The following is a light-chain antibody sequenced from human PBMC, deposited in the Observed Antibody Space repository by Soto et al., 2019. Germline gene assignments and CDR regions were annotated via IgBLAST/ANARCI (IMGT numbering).Light chain of an antibody. J-gene: IGLJ2*01. CDR1: SGHSSYI. CDR3: ETWDSNPHVV. Sequence: QPVLTQSSSASASLGSSVKLTCTLSSGHSSYIIAWHQQQPGKAPRYLMKLEGSVSYNKGSGVPDRFSGSSSGADSYLTISNLQSEDEADYYCETWDSNPHVVFGGGTKLT. CDR2: LEGSVSY. V-gene: IGLV4-60*03.